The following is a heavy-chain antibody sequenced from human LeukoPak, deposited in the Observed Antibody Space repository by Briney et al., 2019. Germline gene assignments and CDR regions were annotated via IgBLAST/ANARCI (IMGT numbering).Heavy chain of an antibody. CDR2: ISKDGGFK. D-gene: IGHD6-19*01. V-gene: IGHV3-30*03. CDR3: MREEYSSFWSTAGAFDI. Sequence: PGGSLRLSCAASGFTFSSYNLHWVRQAPGKGLEWVAVISKDGGFKYYADSVKGRFTISRDNSKNTFYLQMNSLIIEDTAVYYCMREEYSSFWSTAGAFDIWGQGTMVTVSS. CDR1: GFTFSSYN. J-gene: IGHJ3*02.